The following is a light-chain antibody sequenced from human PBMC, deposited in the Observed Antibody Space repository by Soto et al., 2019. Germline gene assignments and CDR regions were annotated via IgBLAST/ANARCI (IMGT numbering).Light chain of an antibody. J-gene: IGKJ1*01. Sequence: EIVLTQSPDTLSLSPGERATLSCRASQSVSTNLAWYQQKPGQAPRLLIYGASTRAPGIPARFSGSGSGTEFTLTISSLQSEDSAVYSCQQYSNWPRTFGQGTKVDNK. CDR1: QSVSTN. CDR2: GAS. V-gene: IGKV3-15*01. CDR3: QQYSNWPRT.